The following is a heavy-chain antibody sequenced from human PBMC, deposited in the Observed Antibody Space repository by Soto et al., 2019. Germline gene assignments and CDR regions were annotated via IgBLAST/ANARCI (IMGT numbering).Heavy chain of an antibody. V-gene: IGHV5-51*01. CDR3: ARLGALYYDSSGPFPDGWFDP. J-gene: IGHJ5*02. D-gene: IGHD3-22*01. Sequence: GESLKISCKGSGYSFTSYWIGWVRQMPGKGLEWMGIIYPGDSDTRYSPSFQGQVTISADKSISTAYLQWSSLKASDTAMYYCARLGALYYDSSGPFPDGWFDPWGQGTLVTVSS. CDR1: GYSFTSYW. CDR2: IYPGDSDT.